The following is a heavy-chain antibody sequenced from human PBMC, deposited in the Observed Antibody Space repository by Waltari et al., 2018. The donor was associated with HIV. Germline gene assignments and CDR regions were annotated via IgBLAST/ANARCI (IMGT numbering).Heavy chain of an antibody. CDR3: AKDGGGSKTDSFEV. Sequence: VQLVESGGGVVQPGASLRLSCEGSGFVFRRLAIHWVRQAPGQGWEWVATIAYDGSNRQLADSVNGRFTTSRDNSKNTTYLEMTSLRPDDTAVFFCAKDGGGSKTDSFEVWGQGTLVTV. CDR2: IAYDGSNR. CDR1: GFVFRRLA. J-gene: IGHJ3*01. D-gene: IGHD3-16*01. V-gene: IGHV3-30*02.